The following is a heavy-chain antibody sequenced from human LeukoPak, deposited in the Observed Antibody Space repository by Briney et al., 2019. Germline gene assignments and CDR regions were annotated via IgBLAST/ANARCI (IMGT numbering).Heavy chain of an antibody. CDR2: ISAYNGNT. CDR3: ARANYCSSTSCYNYYYYGMDV. V-gene: IGHV1-18*01. CDR1: GYTFTSYG. D-gene: IGHD2-2*02. J-gene: IGHJ6*02. Sequence: ASVKVSRKASGYTFTSYGISWVRQAPGQGLEWMGWISAYNGNTNYAQKLQGRVTMTTDTSTSTAYMELRSLRSDDTAVYYCARANYCSSTSCYNYYYYGMDVWGQGTTVTVSS.